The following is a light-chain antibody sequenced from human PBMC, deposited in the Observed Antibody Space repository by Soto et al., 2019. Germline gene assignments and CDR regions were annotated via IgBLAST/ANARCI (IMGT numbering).Light chain of an antibody. Sequence: DIQMTQSPSTLSASVGDRVTITCRASQSISTWLAWYQQKPGKAPKLLIYKASNLEGGVPSRFSGSGSGTEFTLTINSLQPDDFATYYCQQSNTYPLSFGGGTKVEIK. V-gene: IGKV1-5*03. J-gene: IGKJ4*01. CDR1: QSISTW. CDR2: KAS. CDR3: QQSNTYPLS.